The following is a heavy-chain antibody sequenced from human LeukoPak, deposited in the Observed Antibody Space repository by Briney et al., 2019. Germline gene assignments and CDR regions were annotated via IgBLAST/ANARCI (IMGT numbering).Heavy chain of an antibody. CDR2: IWRAGSNK. CDR3: ARGEVVITTGRRYDP. CDR1: GFTFTSHG. D-gene: IGHD3-22*01. V-gene: IGHV3-33*01. Sequence: GGSLRLSSAASGFTFTSHGMHWVRHAPGKGLEWVAVIWRAGSNKYYADSVRGRFTISRDNSKNPLYLQMNSLRAEDTAVYYCARGEVVITTGRRYDPWGQGTLVTVSS. J-gene: IGHJ5*02.